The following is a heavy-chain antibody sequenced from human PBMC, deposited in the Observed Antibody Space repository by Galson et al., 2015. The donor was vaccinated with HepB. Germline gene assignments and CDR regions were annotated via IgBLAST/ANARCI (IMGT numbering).Heavy chain of an antibody. D-gene: IGHD1-14*01. Sequence: SLRLSCAAPGFSLINAWMSWVRQAPGKGLEWLGLIKVTTGETQYAAPVKGRFSISRDDSKNTLYLQMNGLKTEDTAVYYCAVDLPDETTSCDYWGQGTLVTVSS. V-gene: IGHV3-15*01. CDR3: AVDLPDETTSCDY. CDR1: GFSLINAW. CDR2: IKVTTGET. J-gene: IGHJ4*02.